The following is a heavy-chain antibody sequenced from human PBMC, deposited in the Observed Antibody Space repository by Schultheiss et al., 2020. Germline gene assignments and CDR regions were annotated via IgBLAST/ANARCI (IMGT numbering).Heavy chain of an antibody. CDR3: ARGAYAGYDSGNFYGMDV. CDR1: GFTFKTYG. Sequence: GGSLRLSCVSSGFTFKTYGLHWVRQAPGKGLEWVSFISSSASYIFYADSVKGRFTISRDNAKNSLFLQMDRLRAEDTAVYYCARGAYAGYDSGNFYGMDVWGQGTTVTGSS. CDR2: ISSSASYI. J-gene: IGHJ6*02. V-gene: IGHV3-21*01. D-gene: IGHD5-12*01.